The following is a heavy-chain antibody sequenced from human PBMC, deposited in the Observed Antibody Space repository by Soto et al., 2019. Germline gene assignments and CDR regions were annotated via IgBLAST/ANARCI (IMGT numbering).Heavy chain of an antibody. CDR1: GLNFRSYA. J-gene: IGHJ4*02. D-gene: IGHD2-2*01. V-gene: IGHV3-30-3*01. CDR2: ISYDGSNK. Sequence: GGXLRLSCAASGLNFRSYAMHWVRQATGKGLEWVAGISYDGSNKYYADSVKGRFTISRDNSKNTLYLQMNSLRAEDTAVFYCARGPSSLTRFDYWGQGTLVTVSS. CDR3: ARGPSSLTRFDY.